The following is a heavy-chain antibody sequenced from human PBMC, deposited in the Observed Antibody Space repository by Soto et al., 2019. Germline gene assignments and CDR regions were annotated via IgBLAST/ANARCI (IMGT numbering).Heavy chain of an antibody. V-gene: IGHV3-30*03. CDR2: ISYDGINT. D-gene: IGHD2-2*01. CDR1: GFTFNIYG. J-gene: IGHJ2*01. Sequence: QVQLVESGGDVVQPGRSLGLSCAASGFTFNIYGMHWVRQAPGQGLEWVAAISYDGINTYYADSVKGRFTISRDNSKNXLYVQMNSLRAEDTAVYYCARSPQPTRGIHWYFDLWGRGILVSVSS. CDR3: ARSPQPTRGIHWYFDL.